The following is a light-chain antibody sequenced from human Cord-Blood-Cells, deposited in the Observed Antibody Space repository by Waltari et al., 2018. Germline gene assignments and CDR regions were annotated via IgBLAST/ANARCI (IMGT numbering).Light chain of an antibody. CDR3: QQNYSTPYT. V-gene: IGKV1-39*01. J-gene: IGKJ2*01. CDR2: AAS. CDR1: QSISSY. Sequence: DIQMTQSPSSLSASVGERVTITCRANQSISSYLNWYQQKPGQAPRLLIYAASRLQSGVPSRFGGSGSGTDFTLTISRLQPEDFATYCCQQNYSTPYTFGQGTKLEIK.